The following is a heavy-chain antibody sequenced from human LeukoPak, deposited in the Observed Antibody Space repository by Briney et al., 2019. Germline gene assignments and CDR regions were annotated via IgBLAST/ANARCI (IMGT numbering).Heavy chain of an antibody. Sequence: SETLSLTCTVSGGSISNYYWCWIRQPPGKGLEWIGYIYYSGSTNYNPSLKSRVTISVDTSKNQFSLKLSSVTAADTAVYYCARSYYYDSSGYEGDAFDIWGQGTMVTVSS. V-gene: IGHV4-59*01. J-gene: IGHJ3*02. CDR2: IYYSGST. CDR3: ARSYYYDSSGYEGDAFDI. D-gene: IGHD3-22*01. CDR1: GGSISNYY.